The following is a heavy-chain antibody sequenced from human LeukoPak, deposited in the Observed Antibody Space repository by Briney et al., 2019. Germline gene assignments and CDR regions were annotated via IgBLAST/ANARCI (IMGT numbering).Heavy chain of an antibody. V-gene: IGHV4-34*01. D-gene: IGHD5-18*01. CDR3: ARDYGQPLRFTYGYHSQGSLHL. CDR2: ISHNGNT. Sequence: SETLSLTCAVYGPTFSPPDWSWTRQPPGKGLEWIGEISHNGNTNYNPSLKSRLTISVDTSNNQFSLKLSSVTAAHTTVNYCARDYGQPLRFTYGYHSQGSLHLGGRGTLVTVSS. J-gene: IGHJ2*01. CDR1: GPTFSPPD.